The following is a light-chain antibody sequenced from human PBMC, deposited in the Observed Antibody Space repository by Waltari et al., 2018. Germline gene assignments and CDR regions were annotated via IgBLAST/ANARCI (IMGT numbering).Light chain of an antibody. V-gene: IGKV4-1*01. CDR1: QSLFSTSNSKTY. CDR2: WAL. Sequence: DIVMTQSPDFLAVSLGERATINCKSSQSLFSTSNSKTYISWYQQKPGQPPKLPIYWALTRGSGVPDRFSCSGSGTDFTLTISRLQAEDVAVYYCHHYYIPPLTFGQGTRLEIK. J-gene: IGKJ5*01. CDR3: HHYYIPPLT.